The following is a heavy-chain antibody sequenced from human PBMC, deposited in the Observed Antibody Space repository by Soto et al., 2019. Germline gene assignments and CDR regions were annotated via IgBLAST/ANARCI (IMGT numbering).Heavy chain of an antibody. Sequence: QVQLVQSGAEVKKPGSSVKVSCKAYGGTFSSYAISWVRQAPGQGLERMGGIIPIFGTANYAQKFQGRVTITADESTSTAYMELSSLRSEDTAVYYCATFHSITIFGADFPMDVWGQGTTVTVSS. CDR3: ATFHSITIFGADFPMDV. J-gene: IGHJ6*02. CDR1: GGTFSSYA. D-gene: IGHD3-3*01. V-gene: IGHV1-69*01. CDR2: IIPIFGTA.